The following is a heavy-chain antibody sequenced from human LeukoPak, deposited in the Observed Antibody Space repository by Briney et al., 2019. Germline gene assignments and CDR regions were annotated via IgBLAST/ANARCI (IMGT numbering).Heavy chain of an antibody. Sequence: GGSLRLSCAASGFTFSSYAMSWVRQAPGKGLEWVSAISGSGGSTYYADSVKGRFTISRDNSKNTLYLQMNSLRAGDTAVYYCARARDYTYYFDSSGYYFDYWGQGTLVTVSS. J-gene: IGHJ4*02. D-gene: IGHD3-22*01. CDR3: ARARDYTYYFDSSGYYFDY. V-gene: IGHV3-23*01. CDR2: ISGSGGST. CDR1: GFTFSSYA.